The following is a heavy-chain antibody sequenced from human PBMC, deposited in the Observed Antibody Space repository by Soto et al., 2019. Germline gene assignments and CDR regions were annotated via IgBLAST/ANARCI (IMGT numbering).Heavy chain of an antibody. V-gene: IGHV4-34*01. J-gene: IGHJ5*02. CDR1: GGSFSGYY. D-gene: IGHD2-2*01. CDR3: ARLVVVAPVANA. CDR2: INHSGST. Sequence: SETLSLTCAVYGGSFSGYYWSWIRQPPGKGLEWIGEINHSGSTNYNPSLKSRVTISVDTSKNSFSLNLTSVTAADTAVYFCARLVVVAPVANAWGQGTLVTVSS.